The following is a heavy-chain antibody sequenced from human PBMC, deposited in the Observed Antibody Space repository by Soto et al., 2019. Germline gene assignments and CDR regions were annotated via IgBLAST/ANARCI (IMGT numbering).Heavy chain of an antibody. CDR1: GFTFSSYA. V-gene: IGHV3-30-3*01. D-gene: IGHD3-3*01. CDR2: ISYDGSNK. J-gene: IGHJ4*02. CDR3: ARDGQDYDFWSGYFLKLDY. Sequence: GGSLRLSCAASGFTFSSYAMHWVRQAPGKGLEWVAVISYDGSNKYYEDSVKGRFTISRDNSKNTLYLQMNSLRAEDTAVYYCARDGQDYDFWSGYFLKLDYWGQGTLVTVSS.